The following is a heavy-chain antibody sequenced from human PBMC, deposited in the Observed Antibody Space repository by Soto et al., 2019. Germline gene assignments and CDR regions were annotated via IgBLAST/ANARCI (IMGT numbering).Heavy chain of an antibody. V-gene: IGHV5-51*01. Sequence: GESLKISCKGSGYSFTSYWIGWVRQMPGKGLEWMGIIYPGDSDTRYSPSFQGQVTISADKSISTAYLQWSSLKASDTAMYYCARLGPDTILGVGLRDWFDPWGQGTLVTVSS. J-gene: IGHJ5*02. CDR2: IYPGDSDT. CDR3: ARLGPDTILGVGLRDWFDP. D-gene: IGHD3-3*01. CDR1: GYSFTSYW.